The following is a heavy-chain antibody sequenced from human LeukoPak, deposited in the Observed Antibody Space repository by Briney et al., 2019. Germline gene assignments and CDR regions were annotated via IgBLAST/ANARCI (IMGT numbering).Heavy chain of an antibody. Sequence: PGGSLRLSCAASGFTFSSYAMSWVRQAPGKGPEWVSAISGSGGSTYYADSVKGRFTISRDNSKNTLYLQMNSLRAEDTAVYYCAKDGRFLEWLPHAEYFQHWGQGTLVTVSS. CDR2: ISGSGGST. CDR3: AKDGRFLEWLPHAEYFQH. D-gene: IGHD3-3*01. CDR1: GFTFSSYA. J-gene: IGHJ1*01. V-gene: IGHV3-23*01.